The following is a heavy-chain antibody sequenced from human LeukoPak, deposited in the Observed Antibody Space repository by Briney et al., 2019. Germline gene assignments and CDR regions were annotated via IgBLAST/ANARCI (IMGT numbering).Heavy chain of an antibody. CDR1: GFTFSSYA. J-gene: IGHJ4*02. CDR3: AKDTMIVVVTHRNDY. V-gene: IGHV3-23*01. D-gene: IGHD3-22*01. CDR2: ISGSGGST. Sequence: QAGGSLRLSCAASGFTFSSYAMSWVRQAPGKGLEWVSAISGSGGSTYYADSVKGRFTISRDNSKNTLYLQMNSLRAEDTAVYYCAKDTMIVVVTHRNDYWGQGTLVTVSS.